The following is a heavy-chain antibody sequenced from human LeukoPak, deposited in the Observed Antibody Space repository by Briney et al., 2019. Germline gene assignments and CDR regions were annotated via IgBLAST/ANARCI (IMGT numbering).Heavy chain of an antibody. CDR3: ARGGNVVVTATDYDY. D-gene: IGHD2-21*02. Sequence: PSETLSLTCTVSGGSISSSSYYWGWIRQPPGKGLEWIGSIYYSGSTYYNPSLKSRVTISVDTSKNQFSLKLSSVTAADPAVYYCARGGNVVVTATDYDYWGQGTLVTVSS. CDR2: IYYSGST. J-gene: IGHJ4*02. V-gene: IGHV4-39*01. CDR1: GGSISSSSYY.